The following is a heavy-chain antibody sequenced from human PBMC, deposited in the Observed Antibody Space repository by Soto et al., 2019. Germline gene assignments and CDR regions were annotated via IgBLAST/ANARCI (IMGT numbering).Heavy chain of an antibody. CDR3: ARVYGRITMVRGVIRWWFDP. J-gene: IGHJ5*02. Sequence: QVQLVQSGAEVKKPGASVKVSCKASGYTFTIYGISGVRQAPGQGLEWMGWISAYNGNTNYEQKLQGRVNMTTDTASSPAYMVLRRLTAAETAVYYCARVYGRITMVRGVIRWWFDPWGQGTLVTVSS. CDR2: ISAYNGNT. V-gene: IGHV1-18*01. CDR1: GYTFTIYG. D-gene: IGHD3-10*01.